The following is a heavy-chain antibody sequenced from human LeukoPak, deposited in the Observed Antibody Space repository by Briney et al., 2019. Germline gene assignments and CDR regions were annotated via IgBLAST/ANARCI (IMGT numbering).Heavy chain of an antibody. D-gene: IGHD3-10*01. CDR2: ISGSGGST. Sequence: GGSLRLSCAASGFTFSSYAMSWVRQAPGKGLEWVSAISGSGGSTYYADSVKGRFTISRDNSKNTLCLQMNSLRAEDTAVYYCAKARGPYYGSGSYEFDYWGQGTLVTVSS. CDR1: GFTFSSYA. V-gene: IGHV3-23*01. CDR3: AKARGPYYGSGSYEFDY. J-gene: IGHJ4*02.